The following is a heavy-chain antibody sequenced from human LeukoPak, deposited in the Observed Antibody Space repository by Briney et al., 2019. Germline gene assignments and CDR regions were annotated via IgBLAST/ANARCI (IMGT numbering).Heavy chain of an antibody. CDR1: GFTFSSYA. Sequence: GGSLRLSCAASGFTFSSYAMSWVRQAPGKGLEWVSAISGSGGSTYYADSVKGRFTISRDNSKNTLYLQMNSLRAEDTAVYYCAKQGNTYYYGSGSPDFDYWGQGTLVTVSS. V-gene: IGHV3-23*01. D-gene: IGHD3-10*01. J-gene: IGHJ4*02. CDR3: AKQGNTYYYGSGSPDFDY. CDR2: ISGSGGST.